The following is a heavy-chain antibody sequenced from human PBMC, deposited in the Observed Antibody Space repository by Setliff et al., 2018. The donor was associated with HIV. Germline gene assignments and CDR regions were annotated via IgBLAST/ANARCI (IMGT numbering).Heavy chain of an antibody. CDR1: GGTFSSYA. CDR2: IIPVFGTA. D-gene: IGHD1-26*01. Sequence: ASVKVSCKASGGTFSSYAISWVRQAPGQGLEWMGRIIPVFGTANYAQKFQGRVTIIADKSTSTAYMELSSLRSEDTAVYYCAREDGSYDGGRGAFEIWGQGTMVTVSS. CDR3: AREDGSYDGGRGAFEI. V-gene: IGHV1-69*06. J-gene: IGHJ3*02.